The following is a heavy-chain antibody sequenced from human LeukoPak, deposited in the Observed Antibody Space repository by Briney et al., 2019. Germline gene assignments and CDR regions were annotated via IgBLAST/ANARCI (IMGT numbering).Heavy chain of an antibody. J-gene: IGHJ5*02. CDR2: IYYSGST. CDR3: ARVGATVTTGGWFDP. V-gene: IGHV4-39*07. CDR1: GGSISSSSYY. Sequence: SETLSLTCTVSGGSISSSSYYWGWIRQPPGKGLEWIGSIYYSGSTYYNPFLKSRVTISVDTSKNQFSLKLSSVTAADTAVYYCARVGATVTTGGWFDPWGQGTLVTVSS. D-gene: IGHD4-17*01.